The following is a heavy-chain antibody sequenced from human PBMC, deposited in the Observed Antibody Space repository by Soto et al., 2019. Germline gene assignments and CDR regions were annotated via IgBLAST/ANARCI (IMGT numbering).Heavy chain of an antibody. J-gene: IGHJ4*02. Sequence: GGFLRLSCAASGFTFGTCPMSWVRQAPGKGLEWVSVISGSGGATYYADSVKGRFTISRDNSKNTVYLQMISLRAEDTAVYYCASSRGYDYYYLDYWGQGIPVTASS. V-gene: IGHV3-23*01. CDR1: GFTFGTCP. CDR2: ISGSGGAT. D-gene: IGHD5-12*01. CDR3: ASSRGYDYYYLDY.